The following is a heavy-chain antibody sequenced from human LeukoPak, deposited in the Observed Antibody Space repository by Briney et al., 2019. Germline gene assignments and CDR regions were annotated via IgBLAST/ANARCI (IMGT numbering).Heavy chain of an antibody. D-gene: IGHD6-19*01. V-gene: IGHV3-30*02. CDR1: GFTFSSYG. CDR3: AKKYNSGRRPYDYYMDV. Sequence: GGSLRHSCAASGFTFSSYGMNWVRQAPGKGLEWVAFLRYDGSDEYYGDSVKGRFTVSRDNSKNMLYLQMNSLRAEDTAVYYCAKKYNSGRRPYDYYMDVWGKGTTVTVSS. J-gene: IGHJ6*03. CDR2: LRYDGSDE.